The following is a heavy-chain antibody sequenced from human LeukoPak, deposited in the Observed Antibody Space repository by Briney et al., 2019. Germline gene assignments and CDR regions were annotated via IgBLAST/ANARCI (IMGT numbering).Heavy chain of an antibody. V-gene: IGHV1-2*02. CDR3: ARRAREYSHDAFDI. CDR2: INPNSRGT. CDR1: GYTFTDYY. J-gene: IGHJ3*02. Sequence: ASVKLSCKASGYTFTDYYMHWGRQAPGQGLGWMGWINPNSRGTDSAQKFQGRFSMTRDTSISTAYMELSRLRSDDTAVYYCARRAREYSHDAFDIWGQGTMVTVSS. D-gene: IGHD5-18*01.